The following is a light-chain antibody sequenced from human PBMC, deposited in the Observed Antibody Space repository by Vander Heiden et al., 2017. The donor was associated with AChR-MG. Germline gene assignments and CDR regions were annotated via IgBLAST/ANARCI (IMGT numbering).Light chain of an antibody. Sequence: DIVLTQSPGTLSLSPGERATLSCRASQSVNSSYLAWYQQKPGQAPRLLIYGASSRATGIPDRVSGSGSGTDFTLTISRLETEDFAVYYCQQHRTFGQGTRVEIK. CDR2: GAS. CDR1: QSVNSSY. V-gene: IGKV3-20*01. CDR3: QQHRT. J-gene: IGKJ1*01.